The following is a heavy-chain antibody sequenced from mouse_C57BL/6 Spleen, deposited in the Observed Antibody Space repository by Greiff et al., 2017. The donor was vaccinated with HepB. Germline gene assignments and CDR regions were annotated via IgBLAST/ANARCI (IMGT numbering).Heavy chain of an antibody. V-gene: IGHV10-3*01. CDR1: GFTFNTYA. CDR3: VRAAGGDWDMDV. CDR2: IRSKSSNYAT. D-gene: IGHD1-2*01. J-gene: IGHJ1*03. Sequence: EVMLVESGGGLVQPKGSLKLSCAASGFTFNTYAMHWVRQAPGKGLEWVARIRSKSSNYATYYADSVKDRFTISRDDSQSMLYLQMNNLKTEDTAMYYGVRAAGGDWDMDVWGKGTTVTVSS.